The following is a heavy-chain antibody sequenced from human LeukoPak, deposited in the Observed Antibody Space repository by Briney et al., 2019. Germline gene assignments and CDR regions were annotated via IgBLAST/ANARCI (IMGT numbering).Heavy chain of an antibody. CDR2: ISYDGSNK. CDR3: ARDRRPYYYYGMDV. V-gene: IGHV3-30-3*01. CDR1: GFTFSSCA. J-gene: IGHJ6*02. Sequence: GRSLRLSCAASGFTFSSCAMHWVRQAPGKGLEWVAVISYDGSNKYHADSVKGRFTISRDNSKNTLYLQMNSLRAEDTAVYYCARDRRPYYYYGMDVWGQGTTVTVSS.